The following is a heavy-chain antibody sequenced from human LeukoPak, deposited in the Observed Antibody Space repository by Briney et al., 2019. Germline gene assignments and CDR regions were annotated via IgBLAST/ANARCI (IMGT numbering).Heavy chain of an antibody. CDR2: IYSGGST. J-gene: IGHJ3*02. CDR3: ARDLQQLVRAFDI. CDR1: GFTVSSNY. V-gene: IGHV3-53*01. D-gene: IGHD6-13*01. Sequence: GGSLRLSCAASGFTVSSNYMSWVRQAPGKGLEWVSVIYSGGSTYYADSVKGRFTISRDNSKSTLYIQMNSLRAEDTAVYYCARDLQQLVRAFDIWGQGTMVTVSS.